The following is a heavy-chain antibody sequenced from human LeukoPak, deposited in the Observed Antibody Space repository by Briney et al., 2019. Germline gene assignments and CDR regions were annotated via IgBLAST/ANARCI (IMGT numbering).Heavy chain of an antibody. CDR3: ASLMVDYYDTSGYLYYFYS. CDR1: GGSISSYY. J-gene: IGHJ4*02. Sequence: SETLSLTCTVYGGSISSYYWSWIRQPPGKGLEWIGDIYYSGSTNYNPSLKSRVTISVDTSKNQFSLKLSSVPAADTAVYYCASLMVDYYDTSGYLYYFYSWGQGTLVTVSS. D-gene: IGHD3-22*01. CDR2: IYYSGST. V-gene: IGHV4-59*08.